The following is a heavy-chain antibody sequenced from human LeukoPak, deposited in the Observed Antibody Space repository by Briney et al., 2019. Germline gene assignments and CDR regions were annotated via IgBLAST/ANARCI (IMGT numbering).Heavy chain of an antibody. J-gene: IGHJ2*01. Sequence: PSETLSLTCTVSGGSISSYYWSWIRQPLGKGLEWIGYIYYSGSTNYNPSLKSRVTISVDTSKNQFSLKLSSVTAADTAVYYCARTYGSSGLGYFDLWGRGTLVTVSS. D-gene: IGHD6-13*01. CDR1: GGSISSYY. V-gene: IGHV4-59*01. CDR3: ARTYGSSGLGYFDL. CDR2: IYYSGST.